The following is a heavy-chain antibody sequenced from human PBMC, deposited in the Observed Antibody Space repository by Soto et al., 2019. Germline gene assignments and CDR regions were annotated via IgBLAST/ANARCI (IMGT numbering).Heavy chain of an antibody. V-gene: IGHV1-69*18. J-gene: IGHJ6*02. CDR1: VGAFNNYA. Sequence: QVQLVQSGAEVKRPGSSVKVSCKASVGAFNNYAIYWVRQSPGQGLEWLGTIVPVFPSVYYAPRFQGRLTITADGSTDTVYMMLTSLKSEDTAVYYCAREMPSTAAVYFYYGLNVWAQGTSVTVS. CDR3: AREMPSTAAVYFYYGLNV. D-gene: IGHD6-13*01. CDR2: IVPVFPSV.